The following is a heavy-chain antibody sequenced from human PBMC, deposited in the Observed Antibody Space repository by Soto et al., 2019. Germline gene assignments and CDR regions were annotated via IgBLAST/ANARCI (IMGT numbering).Heavy chain of an antibody. CDR3: ARDPDTAMVYYFDY. CDR1: GFTFSSYA. V-gene: IGHV3-30-3*01. Sequence: GGFLRLSCAASGFTFSSYAMHWVRQAPGKGLEWVAVISYDGSNKYYADSVKGRFTISRDNSKNTLYLQMNSLRAEDTAVYYCARDPDTAMVYYFDYWGQGTLVTVSS. J-gene: IGHJ4*02. D-gene: IGHD5-18*01. CDR2: ISYDGSNK.